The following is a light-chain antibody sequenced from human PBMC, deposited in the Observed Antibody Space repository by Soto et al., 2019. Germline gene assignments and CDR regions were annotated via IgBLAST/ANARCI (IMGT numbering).Light chain of an antibody. CDR1: ELPKQF. V-gene: IGLV3-25*02. J-gene: IGLJ2*01. CDR3: QSADKSGVV. CDR2: KDT. Sequence: SYELTQTPSVWVSPGQTATITCSGDELPKQFVFWYQQKPGQAPVLVIQKDTERPSGIPERFSGSTSGTLVTLTISGVQAEDEADYYCQSADKSGVVFGGGTQLTVL.